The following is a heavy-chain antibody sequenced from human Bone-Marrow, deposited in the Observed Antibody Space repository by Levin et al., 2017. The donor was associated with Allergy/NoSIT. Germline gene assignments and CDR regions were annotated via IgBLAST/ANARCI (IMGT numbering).Heavy chain of an antibody. V-gene: IGHV1-69*13. CDR3: ARVTGFGEFLGGMDV. Sequence: SVKVSCKASGGTFSSYAISWVRQAPGQGLEWMGGIIPIFGTANYAQKFQGRVTITADESTSTAYMELSSLRSEDTAVYYCARVTGFGEFLGGMDVWGQGTTVTVSS. CDR1: GGTFSSYA. J-gene: IGHJ6*02. D-gene: IGHD3-10*01. CDR2: IIPIFGTA.